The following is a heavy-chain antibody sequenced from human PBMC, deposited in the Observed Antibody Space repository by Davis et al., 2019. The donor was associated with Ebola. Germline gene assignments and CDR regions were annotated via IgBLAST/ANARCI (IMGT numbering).Heavy chain of an antibody. CDR2: IFYSGST. D-gene: IGHD3-22*01. CDR1: SGSISSSSYY. CDR3: ARNTIYDYDGSVYSSPYYFDF. V-gene: IGHV4-39*01. J-gene: IGHJ4*02. Sequence: SETLSLTCTVSSGSISSSSYYWGWIRQPPGKGLEWIANIFYSGSTQYNPSLKSRVTISVDTSTNQFSLKLTSVTAADTAVYFCARNTIYDYDGSVYSSPYYFDFWGQGTLVTVSS.